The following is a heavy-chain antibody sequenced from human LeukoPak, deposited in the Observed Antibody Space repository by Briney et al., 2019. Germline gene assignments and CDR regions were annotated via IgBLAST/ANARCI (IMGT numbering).Heavy chain of an antibody. Sequence: SETLSLTCTVSGASIRHYYWSWVREPPGKGLEWIGNLYHSGSPNYNPSLKSRVTISIDTAKNQFSLRLRSVTAADTAVYYCATLTGTTYPYYFDFWGQATLVTVSS. D-gene: IGHD1-20*01. CDR3: ATLTGTTYPYYFDF. J-gene: IGHJ4*02. CDR1: GASIRHYY. V-gene: IGHV4-59*01. CDR2: LYHSGSP.